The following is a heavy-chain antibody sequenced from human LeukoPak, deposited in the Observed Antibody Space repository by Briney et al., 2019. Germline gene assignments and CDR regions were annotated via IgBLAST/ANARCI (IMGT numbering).Heavy chain of an antibody. V-gene: IGHV1-18*01. CDR3: ARDLTDILTGYYIDWFDP. J-gene: IGHJ5*02. CDR1: GYTFTSYG. D-gene: IGHD3-9*01. CDR2: ISAYNGNT. Sequence: AASVKVSCKASGYTFTSYGISWVRQAPGQGLEWMGWISAYNGNTNYAQKLQGRVTMTTDTSTSTAYMELRSLRSDDTAVYYCARDLTDILTGYYIDWFDPWGQGTLVTVSS.